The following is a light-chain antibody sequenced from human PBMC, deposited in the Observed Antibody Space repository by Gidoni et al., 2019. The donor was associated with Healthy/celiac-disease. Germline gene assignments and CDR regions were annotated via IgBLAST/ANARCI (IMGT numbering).Light chain of an antibody. CDR2: GAS. J-gene: IGKJ2*01. CDR3: QQYGSPPGT. Sequence: EIVLTQSPGTLSLSPGERATLSCRASQSVSSSYFAWYQQKPGQAPRLLIYGASSRATGIPDRCSGSGAGTDFTLTISRLEPDDFAVYYCQQYGSPPGTFGQGTKLEIK. V-gene: IGKV3-20*01. CDR1: QSVSSSY.